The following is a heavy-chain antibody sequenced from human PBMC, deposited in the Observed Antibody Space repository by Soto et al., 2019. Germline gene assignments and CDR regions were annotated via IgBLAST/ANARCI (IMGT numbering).Heavy chain of an antibody. CDR1: GFTFSNYG. CDR2: LPEIGTNT. J-gene: IGHJ4*02. D-gene: IGHD1-26*01. Sequence: GGSLRLSCAASGFTFSNYGMSWVRQAPGRGLEWVSALPEIGTNTYYADSVKGRFTISRDNSKNTLFLQINNLRAGDTAVYYCAKKSGVGATWYFDYWGQGTLVTVSS. V-gene: IGHV3-23*01. CDR3: AKKSGVGATWYFDY.